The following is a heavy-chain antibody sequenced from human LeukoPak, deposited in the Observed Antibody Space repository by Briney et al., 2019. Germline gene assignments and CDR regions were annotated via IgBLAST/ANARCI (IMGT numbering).Heavy chain of an antibody. CDR2: ISSSGSTI. Sequence: PGGSLRLSCAASGFTFSDYYMSWIRQAPGKGLEWVSYISSSGSTIYYADSVKGRFTIFRDNAKNSLYLQMNSLRAEGTAVYYCARDYYYDSSGYCDYWGQGTLVTVSS. V-gene: IGHV3-11*04. J-gene: IGHJ4*02. D-gene: IGHD3-22*01. CDR3: ARDYYYDSSGYCDY. CDR1: GFTFSDYY.